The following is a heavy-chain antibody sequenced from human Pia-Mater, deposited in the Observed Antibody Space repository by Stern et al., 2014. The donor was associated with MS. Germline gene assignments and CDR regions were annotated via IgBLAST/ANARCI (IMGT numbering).Heavy chain of an antibody. CDR3: SRDADAYSLVFGY. J-gene: IGHJ4*02. Sequence: QVQLQESGPGLVKPSQTLSLTCAVSGGSISSGEYYWSWIRQSPGKGLEXIGYIHYSGTTYYNPSLKSRVSMSVDTSKNQFSLKLSSVTAADTAVYYCSRDADAYSLVFGYWGRGTLVTVSS. CDR2: IHYSGTT. V-gene: IGHV4-30-4*01. D-gene: IGHD5-24*01. CDR1: GGSISSGEYY.